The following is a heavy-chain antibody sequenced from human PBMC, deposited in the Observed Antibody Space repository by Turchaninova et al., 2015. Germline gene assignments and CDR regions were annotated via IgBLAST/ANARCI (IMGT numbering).Heavy chain of an antibody. J-gene: IGHJ4*02. V-gene: IGHV4-34*01. CDR3: ARVNSGAAAGTLDY. Sequence: QAQLQQWGAGLLKPSETLSLTCAVYGGSFSGYYWRWIRQPPGKGLEWIGEVYHGGSTNYNPSLKSRVTMSVDTSKDQFSLKVGSVTAADTAVYYCARVNSGAAAGTLDYWGQGTLVTVCS. CDR1: GGSFSGYY. D-gene: IGHD6-13*01. CDR2: VYHGGST.